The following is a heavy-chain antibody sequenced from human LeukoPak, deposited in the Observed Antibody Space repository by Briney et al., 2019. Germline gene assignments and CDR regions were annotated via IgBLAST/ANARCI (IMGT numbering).Heavy chain of an antibody. CDR3: AREGTGTANDYYYYMDV. Sequence: SETLSLTCTVSGGSISSGGYYWSWIRQHPGKGLEWIGYIYYSGSTYYNPSLKSRVTISVDTSKNQFSLKLSSVTAADTAVYYCAREGTGTANDYYYYMDVWGKGTTVTVSS. CDR2: IYYSGST. V-gene: IGHV4-31*03. J-gene: IGHJ6*03. D-gene: IGHD1-7*01. CDR1: GGSISSGGYY.